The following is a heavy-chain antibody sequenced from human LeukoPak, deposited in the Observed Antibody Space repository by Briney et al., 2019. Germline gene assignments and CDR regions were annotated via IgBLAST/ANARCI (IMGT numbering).Heavy chain of an antibody. V-gene: IGHV3-7*01. CDR3: ARDLSSSWPLNDAFDI. CDR1: GFTLSSYW. D-gene: IGHD6-13*01. Sequence: GGSLRLSCAAPGFTLSSYWMSWVRQAPGKGLEWVANIKQDGSEKYYVDSVKGRFTISRDNAKNSLYLQMNSLRAEDTAVYYCARDLSSSWPLNDAFDIWGQGTMVTVSS. CDR2: IKQDGSEK. J-gene: IGHJ3*02.